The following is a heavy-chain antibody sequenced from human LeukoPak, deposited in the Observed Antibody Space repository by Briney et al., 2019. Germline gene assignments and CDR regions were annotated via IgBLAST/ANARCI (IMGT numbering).Heavy chain of an antibody. V-gene: IGHV4-59*01. CDR1: GGSISSYY. CDR2: IYYSGST. J-gene: IGHJ3*02. CDR3: ARVSQNDAFDI. Sequence: NPSETLSLTCTVSGGSISSYYWSWIRQPPGKGLEWIGYIYYSGSTNYNPSLKSRVTISVDTSKNQFSLKLSSVTAADTAVYYCARVSQNDAFDIWGQGTMVTVSS.